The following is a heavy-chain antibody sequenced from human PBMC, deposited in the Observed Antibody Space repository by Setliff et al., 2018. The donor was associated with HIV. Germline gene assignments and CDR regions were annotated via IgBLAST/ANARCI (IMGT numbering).Heavy chain of an antibody. CDR3: ARGRSGWYSGYYYYYMDV. D-gene: IGHD6-19*01. Sequence: SETLSLTCAVYGGSFSGYYWSWIRKPPGQGLEWIGEINHSGSTNYNPSLQSRFTISVDTSKNQFSLKLSSVTAADTAVYYCARGRSGWYSGYYYYYMDVWGKGTTVTVSS. V-gene: IGHV4-34*01. CDR1: GGSFSGYY. J-gene: IGHJ6*03. CDR2: INHSGST.